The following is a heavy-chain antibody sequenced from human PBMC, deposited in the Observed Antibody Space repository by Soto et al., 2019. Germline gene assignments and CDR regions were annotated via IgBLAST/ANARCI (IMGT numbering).Heavy chain of an antibody. CDR3: AKDKVYGDYVCDY. V-gene: IGHV3-23*01. Sequence: GGSLRLSCAASGFTFSSYSMNWVRQAPGKGLEWVSAISGSGGSTYYADSVKGRFTISRDNSKNTLYLQMNSLRAEDTAVYYCAKDKVYGDYVCDYWGQGTLVTVSS. D-gene: IGHD4-17*01. J-gene: IGHJ4*02. CDR1: GFTFSSYS. CDR2: ISGSGGST.